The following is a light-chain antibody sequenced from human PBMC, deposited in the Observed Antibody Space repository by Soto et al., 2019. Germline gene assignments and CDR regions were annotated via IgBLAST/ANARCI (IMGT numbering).Light chain of an antibody. J-gene: IGKJ3*01. CDR3: QKYNSAPKT. V-gene: IGKV1-27*01. CDR1: QGISNY. CDR2: AAS. Sequence: DIQMTQSPPSLSASVGDRVTITCRARQGISNYLAWYQQKPGKVPKLLIYAASTLQSGVPSRFSGSGSGTDFTLTISSLQPEDVATYYCQKYNSAPKTFGPGTKVDIK.